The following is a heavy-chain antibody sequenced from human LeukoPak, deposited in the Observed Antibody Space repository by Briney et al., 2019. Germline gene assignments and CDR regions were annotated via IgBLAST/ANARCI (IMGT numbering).Heavy chain of an antibody. Sequence: ASVKVSCKASGYTFTSYGISWVRQASGQGLEWMGWISGFSGNTAYAQKLQGRVTMTTDTSTSTAFLELRSLRSDDTAVYYCARSSGWYDYWGQGTLVTVSS. V-gene: IGHV1-18*01. CDR1: GYTFTSYG. J-gene: IGHJ4*02. D-gene: IGHD6-19*01. CDR3: ARSSGWYDY. CDR2: ISGFSGNT.